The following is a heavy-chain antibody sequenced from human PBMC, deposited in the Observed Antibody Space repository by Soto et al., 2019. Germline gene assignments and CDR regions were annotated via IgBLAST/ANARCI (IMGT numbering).Heavy chain of an antibody. D-gene: IGHD4-17*01. CDR1: GGSFSGYY. J-gene: IGHJ6*04. CDR3: ARGRQVHYGDYIWTKSSRTYGMEV. Sequence: LSLTCAVYGGSFSGYYWSWIRQPPAKGLEWIGEINHSGSTNYNPSPKSRVTISVDTSKNQFSLKLSSVTAADTAVYYCARGRQVHYGDYIWTKSSRTYGMEVWRKGTTVTVSS. CDR2: INHSGST. V-gene: IGHV4-34*01.